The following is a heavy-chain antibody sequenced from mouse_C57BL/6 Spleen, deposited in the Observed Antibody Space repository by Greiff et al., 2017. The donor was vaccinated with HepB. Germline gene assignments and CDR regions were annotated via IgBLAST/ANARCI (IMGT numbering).Heavy chain of an antibody. CDR2: IYPGDGDT. D-gene: IGHD1-1*01. CDR3: ARRDYYGSSFDV. J-gene: IGHJ1*03. V-gene: IGHV1-80*01. CDR1: GYAFSSYW. Sequence: VQLVESGAELVKPGASVKISCKASGYAFSSYWMNWVKQRPGKGLEWSGQIYPGDGDTNYNGKFKGKATLTADKSSSTAYMQLSSLTSEDSAVYFCARRDYYGSSFDVWGTGTTVTVSS.